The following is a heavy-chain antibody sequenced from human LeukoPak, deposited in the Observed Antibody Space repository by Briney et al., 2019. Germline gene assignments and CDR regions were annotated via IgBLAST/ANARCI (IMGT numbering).Heavy chain of an antibody. Sequence: GGSLRLSCAASGFTFSSYGMHWVRQAPGKGLEWVAFIRYDGSNKYYADSVKGRFTISRDNSKNTLYLQMNSLRAEDTAVYYCAKVGGVIAAAADLLDYWGQGTLVTVSS. J-gene: IGHJ4*02. CDR2: IRYDGSNK. V-gene: IGHV3-30*02. CDR1: GFTFSSYG. CDR3: AKVGGVIAAAADLLDY. D-gene: IGHD6-13*01.